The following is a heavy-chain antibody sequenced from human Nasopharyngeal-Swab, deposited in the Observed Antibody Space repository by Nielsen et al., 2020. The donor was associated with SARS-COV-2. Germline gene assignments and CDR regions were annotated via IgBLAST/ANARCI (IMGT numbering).Heavy chain of an antibody. CDR3: AKLERRGEELDY. V-gene: IGHV3-30*18. CDR1: GFTFSSYG. Sequence: GESLKISCAASGFTFSSYGMHWVRQAPGKGLEWVAVISYDGSNKYYADSVKGRFTISRDNSKNTLYLQMNSLRAEDTAVYYCAKLERRGEELDYWGQGTLVTVSS. CDR2: ISYDGSNK. D-gene: IGHD1-1*01. J-gene: IGHJ4*02.